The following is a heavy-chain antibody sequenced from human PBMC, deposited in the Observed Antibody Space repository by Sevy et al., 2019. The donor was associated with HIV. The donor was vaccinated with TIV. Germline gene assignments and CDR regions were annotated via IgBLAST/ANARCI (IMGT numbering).Heavy chain of an antibody. CDR1: GFTFSSYS. CDR3: ARGGRGDYVGYYYGMDV. J-gene: IGHJ6*02. CDR2: ISNSSSYI. D-gene: IGHD4-17*01. Sequence: GGSLRLSYAASGFTFSSYSMNWVRQAPGKGLEWVSSISNSSSYIYYADSVKGRFTISRDNAKNSLYLQMNSLRAEDTAVYYCARGGRGDYVGYYYGMDVWGQGTTVTVSS. V-gene: IGHV3-21*01.